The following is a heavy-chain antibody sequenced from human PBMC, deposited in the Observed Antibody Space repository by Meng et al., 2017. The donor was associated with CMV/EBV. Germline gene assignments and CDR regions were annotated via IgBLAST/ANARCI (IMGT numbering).Heavy chain of an antibody. CDR1: GFTFSSYG. J-gene: IGHJ6*02. Sequence: GESLKISCAASGFTFSSYGMHWVRQAPGKGLEWVAVIWYDGSNKYYTDSVKGRFTISRDNSKSTLYLQMNSLRAEDTAVYYCAKTGAYCSSTSCLSGMDVWGQGTTVTVSS. V-gene: IGHV3-33*06. D-gene: IGHD2-2*01. CDR2: IWYDGSNK. CDR3: AKTGAYCSSTSCLSGMDV.